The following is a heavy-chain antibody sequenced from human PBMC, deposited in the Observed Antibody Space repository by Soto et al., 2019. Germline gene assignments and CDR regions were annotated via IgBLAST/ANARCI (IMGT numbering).Heavy chain of an antibody. CDR1: GYRFTSYW. CDR3: ARSSGGHLYYFEY. CDR2: IYPGDSET. Sequence: GESLKISCKGSGYRFTSYWIGWVRQMPGKGLEWMGIIYPGDSETRYSPSFQGQVTISADKSISTAYLQWSILKASDTAMYYCARSSGGHLYYFEYWGQGTQVTVSS. D-gene: IGHD3-22*01. J-gene: IGHJ4*02. V-gene: IGHV5-51*01.